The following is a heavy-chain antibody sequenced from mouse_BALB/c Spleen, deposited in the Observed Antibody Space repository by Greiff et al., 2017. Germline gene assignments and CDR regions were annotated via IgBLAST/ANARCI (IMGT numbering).Heavy chain of an antibody. J-gene: IGHJ3*01. V-gene: IGHV1-87*01. CDR2: IYPGDGDT. CDR3: ARSYYGSSYPAWFAY. CDR1: GYTFTSYW. D-gene: IGHD1-1*01. Sequence: QVQLQQSGAELARPGASVKLSCKASGYTFTSYWMQWVKQRPGQGLEWIGAIYPGDGDTRYTQKFKGKATLTADKSSSTAYMQLSSLASEDSAVYYCARSYYGSSYPAWFAYWGQGTLVTVSA.